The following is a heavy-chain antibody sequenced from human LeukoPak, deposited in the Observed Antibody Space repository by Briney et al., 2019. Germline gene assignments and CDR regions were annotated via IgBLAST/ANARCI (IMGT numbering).Heavy chain of an antibody. D-gene: IGHD3-10*01. Sequence: GASVKVSCMASGYTFTNHSINWVRQAPGQGLEHMGWINTYTGNPTYAQAFTGRIVFSLDTSVSTAYLQIRSLKAEDTAVYFCARRSMVQHLDVWGKGTTVIVSS. CDR1: GYTFTNHS. CDR2: INTYTGNP. CDR3: ARRSMVQHLDV. V-gene: IGHV7-4-1*02. J-gene: IGHJ6*04.